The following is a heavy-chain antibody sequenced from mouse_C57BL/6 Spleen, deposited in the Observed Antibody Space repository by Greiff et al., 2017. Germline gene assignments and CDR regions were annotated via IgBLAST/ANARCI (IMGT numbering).Heavy chain of an antibody. J-gene: IGHJ3*01. Sequence: VKLVESGPGLVQPSQSLSITCTVSGFSLTSYGVHWVRQSPGKGLEWLGVIWSGGSTDYNAAFISRLSISKDNSKSQVFFKMNSLQADDTAIYYCARGDGNYGLFAYWGQGTLVTVSA. CDR1: GFSLTSYG. CDR2: IWSGGST. V-gene: IGHV2-2*01. D-gene: IGHD2-1*01. CDR3: ARGDGNYGLFAY.